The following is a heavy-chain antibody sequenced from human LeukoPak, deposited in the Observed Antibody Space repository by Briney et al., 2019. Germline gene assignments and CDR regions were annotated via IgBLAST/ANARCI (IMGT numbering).Heavy chain of an antibody. V-gene: IGHV4-30-4*01. CDR2: IYYSGST. D-gene: IGHD2-21*01. J-gene: IGHJ6*03. CDR3: ARDGRDGYMDV. Sequence: SETLSLTCTVSGGSISSGDYYWSWIRQPPGKGLEWIGYIYYSGSTYYNPSLKSRVTISVDTSKNQFSLKLSSVTAADTAVYYCARDGRDGYMDVWGKGTTVTVSS. CDR1: GGSISSGDYY.